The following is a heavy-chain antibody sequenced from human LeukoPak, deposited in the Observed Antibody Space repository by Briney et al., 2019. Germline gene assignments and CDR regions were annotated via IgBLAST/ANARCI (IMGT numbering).Heavy chain of an antibody. CDR1: GYTFTGYY. J-gene: IGHJ5*02. Sequence: ASVKVSCKASGYTFTGYYMHWVRQAPGQGLELMGWINPNSGGTNYAQKFQGRVTMTRDTSISTAYMELSRLRSDDTAVYHCARDRGYQLLNNWFDPWGQGTLVTVSS. CDR3: ARDRGYQLLNNWFDP. CDR2: INPNSGGT. V-gene: IGHV1-2*02. D-gene: IGHD2-2*01.